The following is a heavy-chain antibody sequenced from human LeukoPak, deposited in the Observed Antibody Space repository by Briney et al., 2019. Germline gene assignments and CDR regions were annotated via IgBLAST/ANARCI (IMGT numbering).Heavy chain of an antibody. Sequence: ASVKVSCKASGYTFTSYGISWVRQAPGQGLEWMGWISAYNGNTNYAQKLQGRVTMTTDTSTSTAYMELRSLRSDDTAVYYCARDLYTVVRDYYYYGMDVWGQGTTVTVSS. CDR1: GYTFTSYG. J-gene: IGHJ6*02. V-gene: IGHV1-18*01. CDR3: ARDLYTVVRDYYYYGMDV. CDR2: ISAYNGNT. D-gene: IGHD3-10*01.